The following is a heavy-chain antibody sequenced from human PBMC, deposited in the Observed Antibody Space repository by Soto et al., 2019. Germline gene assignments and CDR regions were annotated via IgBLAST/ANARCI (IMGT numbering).Heavy chain of an antibody. CDR3: ARDRIERDLTMIVVVPTD. CDR2: IYYSGST. CDR1: GGSVSSGSYY. D-gene: IGHD3-22*01. V-gene: IGHV4-61*01. J-gene: IGHJ4*02. Sequence: SETLSLTCTVSGGSVSSGSYYWSWIRQPPGKGLEWIGYIYYSGSTNYNPSLKSRVTISVDTSKNQFSLKLSSVTAADTAVYYCARDRIERDLTMIVVVPTDWGQGTLVTVSS.